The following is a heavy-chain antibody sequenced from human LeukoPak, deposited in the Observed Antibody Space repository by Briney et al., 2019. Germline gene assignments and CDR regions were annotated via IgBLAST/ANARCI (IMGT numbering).Heavy chain of an antibody. V-gene: IGHV3-21*01. D-gene: IGHD1-26*01. CDR3: ARPSLYSGREDAFDI. J-gene: IGHJ3*02. CDR2: ISSSSSYI. CDR1: GFTFSSYS. Sequence: PGGSLRLSCAASGFTFSSYSMNWVRQAPGKGREWVSSISSSSSYIYYADSVKGRFTISRDNAKNSLYLQMNSLRAEDTAVYYCARPSLYSGREDAFDIWGQGTMVTVSS.